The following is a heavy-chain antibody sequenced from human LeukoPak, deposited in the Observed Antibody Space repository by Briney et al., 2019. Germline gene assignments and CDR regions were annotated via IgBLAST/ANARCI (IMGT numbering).Heavy chain of an antibody. Sequence: SETLSLTCTVSGGSITSSNYYWGWIRQPPGKGLEWIGSFYYSGSTYYNPSLKSRVTLSVDTSKNQFSLKLSSVTAADTAVYYCVYYYGSGSVEYWGQGTLVTVSS. CDR2: FYYSGST. CDR1: GGSITSSNYY. V-gene: IGHV4-39*01. CDR3: VYYYGSGSVEY. D-gene: IGHD3-10*01. J-gene: IGHJ4*02.